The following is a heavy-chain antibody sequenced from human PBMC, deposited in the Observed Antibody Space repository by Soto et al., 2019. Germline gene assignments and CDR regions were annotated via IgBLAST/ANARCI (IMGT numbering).Heavy chain of an antibody. V-gene: IGHV1-69*13. Sequence: SVKVSCKASGGAFSSYAISWVRQAPGQGLEWMGGIIPIFGTANYAQKFQGRVTITADESTSTAYMELSSLRSEDTAVYYCAASPNYYYYGMDVWGQGTTVTVSS. J-gene: IGHJ6*02. CDR1: GGAFSSYA. CDR2: IIPIFGTA. CDR3: AASPNYYYYGMDV.